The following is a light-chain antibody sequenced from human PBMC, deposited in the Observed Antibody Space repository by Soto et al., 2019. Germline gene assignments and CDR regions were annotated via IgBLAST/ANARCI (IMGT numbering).Light chain of an antibody. Sequence: QSALAQPPSVSGAPGQRVTISCTGSSSNIGAGYDVHWYQQLPGTAPKVLIFNNNNRPSGVPDRFSGSKSDTSASLAITGLLAEDEADYYCQSYDHSLGASVFGGGTKLTVL. J-gene: IGLJ2*01. CDR3: QSYDHSLGASV. CDR1: SSNIGAGYD. CDR2: NNN. V-gene: IGLV1-40*01.